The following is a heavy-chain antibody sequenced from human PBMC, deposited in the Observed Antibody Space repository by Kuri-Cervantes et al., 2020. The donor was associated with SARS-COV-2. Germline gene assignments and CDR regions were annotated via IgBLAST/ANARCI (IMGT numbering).Heavy chain of an antibody. CDR2: TNHSGST. V-gene: IGHV4-34*01. Sequence: GSLRLSCAVYGGSFSAYYWSWIRQSPGKGLEWIGETNHSGSTNYNPSLKSRVTISVDTSKHQLSLKLSSVTAADTAVYYCAGSPGGVFDCWGQGTLVTVSS. CDR1: GGSFSAYY. D-gene: IGHD3-16*01. J-gene: IGHJ4*02. CDR3: AGSPGGVFDC.